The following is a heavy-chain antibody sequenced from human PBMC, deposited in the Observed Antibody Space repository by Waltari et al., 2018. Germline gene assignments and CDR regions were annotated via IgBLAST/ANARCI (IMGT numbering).Heavy chain of an antibody. D-gene: IGHD6-13*01. CDR3: ARRGGEAAAGLYYFDY. CDR2: IYPGDSDT. V-gene: IGHV5-51*03. CDR1: GYSFTSYW. Sequence: EVQLVQSGAEVKKPGESLKISCKGSGYSFTSYWIGWVRQMPGKGLEWMGIIYPGDSDTRDSPSFQGQVTISADKSISTAYLQWSSLKASDTAMYYCARRGGEAAAGLYYFDYWGQGTLVTVSS. J-gene: IGHJ4*02.